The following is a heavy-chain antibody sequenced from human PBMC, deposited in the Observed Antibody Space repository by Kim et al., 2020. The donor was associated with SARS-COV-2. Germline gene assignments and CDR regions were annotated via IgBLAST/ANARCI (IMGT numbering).Heavy chain of an antibody. J-gene: IGHJ6*02. CDR3: ARDEPHVLLWFGEPLDYGMDV. V-gene: IGHV1-69*13. CDR2: IIPIFGTA. CDR1: GGTFSSYA. Sequence: SVKVSCKASGGTFSSYAISWVRQAPGQGLEWMGGIIPIFGTANYAQKFQGRVTITADESTSTAYMELSSLRSEDTAVYYCARDEPHVLLWFGEPLDYGMDVWGQGTTVTVSS. D-gene: IGHD3-10*01.